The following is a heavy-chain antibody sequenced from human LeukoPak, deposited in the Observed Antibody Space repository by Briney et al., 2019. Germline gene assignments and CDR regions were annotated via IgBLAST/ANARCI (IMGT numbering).Heavy chain of an antibody. CDR3: AKGKRHLFSSSGFDY. D-gene: IGHD6-6*01. V-gene: IGHV3-9*01. Sequence: SLRLSCAASGFTFDDFAMHWVRQAPGKGLEWVSGISWNSGSRGYADSVKGRFTISRDNAKSSLYLQMNSLRAEDTALYYCAKGKRHLFSSSGFDYWGQGTLVTVSS. CDR2: ISWNSGSR. J-gene: IGHJ4*02. CDR1: GFTFDDFA.